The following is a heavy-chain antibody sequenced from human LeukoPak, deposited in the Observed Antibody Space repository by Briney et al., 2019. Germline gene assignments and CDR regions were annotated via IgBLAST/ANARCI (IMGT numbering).Heavy chain of an antibody. CDR3: ARVGAAGGYYYYYYGMDV. Sequence: SETLSLTCTVSGGSISSYYWSWIRQLAGKGLEWIGRIYTSGSTNYNPSLKSRVTMSVDTSKNQFSLKLSSVTAADAAVYYCARVGAAGGYYYYYYGMDVWGQGTTVTVSS. CDR2: IYTSGST. J-gene: IGHJ6*02. V-gene: IGHV4-4*07. CDR1: GGSISSYY. D-gene: IGHD6-13*01.